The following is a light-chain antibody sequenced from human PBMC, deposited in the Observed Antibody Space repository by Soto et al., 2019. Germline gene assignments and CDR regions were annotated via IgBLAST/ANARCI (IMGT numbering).Light chain of an antibody. J-gene: IGKJ5*01. CDR1: QSVTSN. Sequence: EIVMTQSPATLSVSPGERATLSCRALQSVTSNLAWYQQKPGQSPRLLIYGAFTRATDIPARFSGSGSGTEFTLTISSLQSEDFAVYYCQQYNNWPPAITFGQGTRLENK. V-gene: IGKV3-15*01. CDR3: QQYNNWPPAIT. CDR2: GAF.